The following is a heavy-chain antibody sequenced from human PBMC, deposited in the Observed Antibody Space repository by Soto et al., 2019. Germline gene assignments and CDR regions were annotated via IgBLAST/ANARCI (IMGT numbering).Heavy chain of an antibody. V-gene: IGHV4-61*08. Sequence: SETLSLTCAVSGGSISSGGYSWSWIRQPPGKGLEWIGYIYYSGSTNYNPPLKSRVTISVDTSKNQFSLKLSSVTAADTAVYYCARHKGMWQLCWFHPWCQGPLVTVSS. CDR3: ARHKGMWQLCWFHP. D-gene: IGHD6-6*01. J-gene: IGHJ5*02. CDR2: IYYSGST. CDR1: GGSISSGGYS.